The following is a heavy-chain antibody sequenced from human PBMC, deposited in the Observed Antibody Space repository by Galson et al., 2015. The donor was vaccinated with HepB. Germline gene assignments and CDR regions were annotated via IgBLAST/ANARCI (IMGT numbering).Heavy chain of an antibody. CDR3: ARALAYCGGDCYSGVDWFGP. J-gene: IGHJ5*02. CDR1: GYTFTSYG. Sequence: SVKVSCKASGYTFTSYGISWVRQAPGQGLEWMGWISAYNGNTNYAQKLQGRVTMTTDTSTSTAYMELRSLRSDDTAVYYCARALAYCGGDCYSGVDWFGPWGQGTLVTVSS. CDR2: ISAYNGNT. V-gene: IGHV1-18*01. D-gene: IGHD2-21*01.